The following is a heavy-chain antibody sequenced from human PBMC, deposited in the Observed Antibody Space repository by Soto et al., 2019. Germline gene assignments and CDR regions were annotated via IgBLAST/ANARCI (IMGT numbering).Heavy chain of an antibody. CDR2: IYYSGSS. J-gene: IGHJ3*01. Sequence: LETLSVTCTVSDGSIGSYYWSWIRQPPGKGLEWIGYIYYSGSSNYNPSLKRRVTISLDTSKNQFSLKLRSVTAADTAVYYCARPDSETYWAAFDVRGQRTMVIGSS. V-gene: IGHV4-59*01. D-gene: IGHD1-26*01. CDR3: ARPDSETYWAAFDV. CDR1: DGSIGSYY.